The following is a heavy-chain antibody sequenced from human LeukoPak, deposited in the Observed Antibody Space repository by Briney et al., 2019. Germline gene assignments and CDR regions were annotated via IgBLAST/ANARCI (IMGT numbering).Heavy chain of an antibody. Sequence: ESPKISLKGSGYSFTSYWIGRVRPMPGKGLEGMGIIYPGDSDTRYNPSFQDQVALSADQSISTAYLQWSSLKASDPAIYYCARLDSSSWNYFYYYYMKVWGKGTTVTVSS. CDR3: ARLDSSSWNYFYYYYMKV. J-gene: IGHJ6*03. CDR2: IYPGDSDT. CDR1: GYSFTSYW. D-gene: IGHD6-13*01. V-gene: IGHV5-51*01.